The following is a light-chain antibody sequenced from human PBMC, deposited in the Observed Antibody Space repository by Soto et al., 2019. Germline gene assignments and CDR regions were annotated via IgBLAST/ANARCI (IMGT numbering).Light chain of an antibody. V-gene: IGKV3-20*01. CDR2: DTS. CDR1: QSVSSSF. J-gene: IGKJ5*01. CDR3: QQYGTSEII. Sequence: EIVLTQSPGTLSLSPGERATLSCRASQSVSSSFIAWYQQKPGQAPRLLIYDTSSRATGVPDRYSASGSGTDFTLTISRLEPEDFAVFFCQQYGTSEIIFGQGTRLEIK.